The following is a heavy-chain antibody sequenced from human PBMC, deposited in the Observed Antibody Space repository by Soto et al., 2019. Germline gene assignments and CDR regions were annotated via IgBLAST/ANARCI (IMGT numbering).Heavy chain of an antibody. V-gene: IGHV6-1*01. CDR3: ARDHMLELLGYYYYGMDV. CDR1: GDSVSSNSAA. CDR2: TYYRSKWYN. Sequence: SQTLSLTCAISGDSVSSNSAAWNWIRQSPSRGLEWLGRTYYRSKWYNDYAVSVKSRITINPDTSKNQFSLQLNSVTPEDTAVYYCARDHMLELLGYYYYGMDVWGQGTTVTVSS. J-gene: IGHJ6*02. D-gene: IGHD1-26*01.